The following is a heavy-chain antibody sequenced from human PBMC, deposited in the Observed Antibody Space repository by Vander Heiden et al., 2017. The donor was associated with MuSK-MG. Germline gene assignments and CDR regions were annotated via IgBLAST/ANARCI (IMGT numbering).Heavy chain of an antibody. D-gene: IGHD1-26*01. Sequence: QVQLVESGGGVVQPGRSLSLSCAAPGFPFSSYGMDWVRQGTGKGLEWVAVISYDGSNKYYADSVKGRFTISRDNSKNTLYLQMNSLRAEDTAVYYCAAGVGMGAPTGDVGAFDIWGQGTMVTVSS. CDR3: AAGVGMGAPTGDVGAFDI. J-gene: IGHJ3*02. CDR2: ISYDGSNK. V-gene: IGHV3-30*03. CDR1: GFPFSSYG.